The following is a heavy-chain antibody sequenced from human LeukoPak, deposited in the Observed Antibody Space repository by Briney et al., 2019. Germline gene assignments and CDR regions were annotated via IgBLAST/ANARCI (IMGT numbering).Heavy chain of an antibody. V-gene: IGHV3-23*01. J-gene: IGHJ4*02. Sequence: GGSLILSCAASGFSFSSYAMSWVRQAPGKGLEWVSTLSGNGGSTYYADSVKGRFTISRDNSKYTLYLHLNSLRVDDTAVYYCARAPSHRGFDYWGQGTLVTVSS. CDR3: ARAPSHRGFDY. CDR2: LSGNGGST. CDR1: GFSFSSYA.